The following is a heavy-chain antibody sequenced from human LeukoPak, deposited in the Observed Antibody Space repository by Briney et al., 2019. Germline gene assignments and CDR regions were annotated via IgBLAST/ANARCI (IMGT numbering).Heavy chain of an antibody. J-gene: IGHJ4*02. D-gene: IGHD4/OR15-4a*01. Sequence: GGSLRLSSVASGFTFSNYTFNWVRQAPGKGLEWLSYISSGGLTIFYADSVKGRFTISRDNTKNSIFLDMTNLRAEDTAVYYCAREFDYGDYIDFWGQGTLVAVSS. CDR1: GFTFSNYT. CDR2: ISSGGLTI. V-gene: IGHV3-48*04. CDR3: AREFDYGDYIDF.